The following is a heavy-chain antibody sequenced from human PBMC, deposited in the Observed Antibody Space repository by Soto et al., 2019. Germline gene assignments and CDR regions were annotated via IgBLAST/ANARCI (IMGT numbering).Heavy chain of an antibody. J-gene: IGHJ4*02. CDR2: LYGSGGT. Sequence: SETLSLTCTVSGGSIRSYYWSWIRQPPGKGLEWIGYLYGSGGTYYNPALMSRVTMSIDTSKNQFSLKLPSVTAADTAVYYCARSAWINLYVASWGQGTLVTVSS. D-gene: IGHD5-12*01. V-gene: IGHV4-59*01. CDR1: GGSIRSYY. CDR3: ARSAWINLYVAS.